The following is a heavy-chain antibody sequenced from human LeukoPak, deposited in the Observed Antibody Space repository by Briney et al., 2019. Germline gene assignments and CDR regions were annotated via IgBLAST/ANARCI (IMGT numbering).Heavy chain of an antibody. J-gene: IGHJ4*02. CDR3: ASLASSSWYYFDY. D-gene: IGHD6-13*01. CDR2: ISYDGSNK. Sequence: GRSLRLSCAASGFTFSSYAMHWVRQAPGKGLEWVAVISYDGSNKYYADSVKGRSTISRDNSKNTLYLQMNSLRAEDTAVYYCASLASSSWYYFDYWGQGTLVTVSP. V-gene: IGHV3-30*04. CDR1: GFTFSSYA.